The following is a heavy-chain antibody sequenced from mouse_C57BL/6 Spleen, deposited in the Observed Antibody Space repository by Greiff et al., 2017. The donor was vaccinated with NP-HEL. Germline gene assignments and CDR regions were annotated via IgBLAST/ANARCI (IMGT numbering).Heavy chain of an antibody. Sequence: EVKLMESGGGLVKPGGSLKLSCAASGFTFSDYGMHWVRQAPEKGLEWVAYISSGSSTIYYADTVKGRFPISRDNAKNTLFLQMTSLRSEDTAMYYCARDYYGLDYWGQGTTLTVSS. D-gene: IGHD1-1*01. CDR3: ARDYYGLDY. V-gene: IGHV5-17*01. CDR2: ISSGSSTI. J-gene: IGHJ2*01. CDR1: GFTFSDYG.